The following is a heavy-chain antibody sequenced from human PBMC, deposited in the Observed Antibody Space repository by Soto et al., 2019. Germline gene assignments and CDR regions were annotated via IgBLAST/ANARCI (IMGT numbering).Heavy chain of an antibody. D-gene: IGHD4-17*01. Sequence: QITLKESGPTLVKPTQTLTLTCTFSGFSLSTRGVGVGWIRQPPGKALEWLAVIYWDDDKRYSPSLQSRLTITKDTSKNQVVITMTNMDPVDTATYYCARKNYGDYPTDYWGQGTLVTVSS. CDR1: GFSLSTRGVG. J-gene: IGHJ4*02. CDR2: IYWDDDK. V-gene: IGHV2-5*02. CDR3: ARKNYGDYPTDY.